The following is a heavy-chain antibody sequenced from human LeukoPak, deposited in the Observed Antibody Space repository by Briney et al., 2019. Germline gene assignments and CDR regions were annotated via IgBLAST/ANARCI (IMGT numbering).Heavy chain of an antibody. CDR1: GGTSSTYA. Sequence: ASVKVSCKASGGTSSTYAISWAREALGQGLEWMGGIIPIFGTANYAQKFQGRVTITADKSTSTAYMELSSLRSEDTAVYYCARVSGNYLDYWGQGTLVTVSS. J-gene: IGHJ4*02. V-gene: IGHV1-69*06. D-gene: IGHD1-26*01. CDR2: IIPIFGTA. CDR3: ARVSGNYLDY.